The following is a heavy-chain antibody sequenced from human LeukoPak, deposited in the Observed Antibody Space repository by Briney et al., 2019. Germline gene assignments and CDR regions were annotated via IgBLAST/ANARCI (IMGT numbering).Heavy chain of an antibody. V-gene: IGHV1-3*01. J-gene: IGHJ5*02. CDR2: INAGNGNT. D-gene: IGHD2-2*01. Sequence: ASVKVSCKASGYTFTSYAMHWVRQAPGQRLEWMGWINAGNGNTKYSQKFQGRVTITRDTSASTAYMELSSLRSDETAVDYCAGEFEEYQLPPSWFDPWGQGTLVTVSS. CDR3: AGEFEEYQLPPSWFDP. CDR1: GYTFTSYA.